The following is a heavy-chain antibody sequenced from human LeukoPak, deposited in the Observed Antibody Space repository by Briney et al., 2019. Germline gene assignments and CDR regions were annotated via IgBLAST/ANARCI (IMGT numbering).Heavy chain of an antibody. Sequence: HPGGSLRLSCAASGFTFNSYAMSWVRQAPGKGLEWVSAISGSGGSTYYADSVKGRFTISRDNSKHTLYLQMNSLRAEDTAVYSCAKDRNDYTDYWGQGTLVTVSS. CDR1: GFTFNSYA. CDR3: AKDRNDYTDY. CDR2: ISGSGGST. J-gene: IGHJ4*02. V-gene: IGHV3-23*01. D-gene: IGHD1-14*01.